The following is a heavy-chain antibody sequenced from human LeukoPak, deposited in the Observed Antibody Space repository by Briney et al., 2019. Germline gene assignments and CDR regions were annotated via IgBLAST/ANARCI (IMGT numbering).Heavy chain of an antibody. CDR3: ARGTIAAAPNLVWFDP. Sequence: SETLSLTCAVYGGSFSGYYWSWIRQPPGKGLEWIGEINHSGSTNYNPSLKSRVTISVDTSKNQFSLKLSSVTAADTAVYYCARGTIAAAPNLVWFDPWGQGTLVTVSS. CDR2: INHSGST. CDR1: GGSFSGYY. J-gene: IGHJ5*02. V-gene: IGHV4-34*01. D-gene: IGHD6-13*01.